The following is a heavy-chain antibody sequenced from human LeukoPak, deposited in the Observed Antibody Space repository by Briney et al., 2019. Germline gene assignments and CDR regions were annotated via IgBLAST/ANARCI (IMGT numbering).Heavy chain of an antibody. Sequence: SETLSLTCAVYGGSFSGYYWSWIRQPPGKGLEWIGEINHSGSTNYNPSLKSRVTISVDTSKNQFSLKLSSVTAADTAVYYCARGRPLDLWAQGTLVTVSS. CDR1: GGSFSGYY. CDR2: INHSGST. J-gene: IGHJ5*02. V-gene: IGHV4-34*01. CDR3: ARGRPLDL.